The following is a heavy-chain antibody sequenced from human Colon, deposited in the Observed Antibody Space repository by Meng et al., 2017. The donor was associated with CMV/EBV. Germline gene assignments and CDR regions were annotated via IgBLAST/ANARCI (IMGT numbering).Heavy chain of an antibody. CDR2: LDSGENIK. Sequence: GASLKISCVASGFSFNNYEMHWVRQSPGKGLEWISYLDSGENIKYYADSVKGRFTTSSDNVKNSLYLQMNSLRAEDTAVYYCARRTYYDFWSGYYEDYFDYWGQGTLVTVSS. V-gene: IGHV3-48*03. CDR1: GFSFNNYE. J-gene: IGHJ4*02. D-gene: IGHD3-3*01. CDR3: ARRTYYDFWSGYYEDYFDY.